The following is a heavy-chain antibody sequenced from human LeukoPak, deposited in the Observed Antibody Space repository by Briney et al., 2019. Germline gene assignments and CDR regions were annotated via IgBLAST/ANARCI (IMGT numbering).Heavy chain of an antibody. CDR3: ARDLGGHLLWFGDLPWEDYQMDV. V-gene: IGHV4-4*02. CDR2: IYHSGNT. D-gene: IGHD3-10*01. J-gene: IGHJ6*03. Sequence: SETLSLTCAVSGGSISSDNWWSWVRQTPGKGLEWIGEIYHSGNTNYNPSFKTRVTISVDKSTNQFSLKVKSVTAADTALYFCARDLGGHLLWFGDLPWEDYQMDVWGKGTTVTVSS. CDR1: GGSISSDNW.